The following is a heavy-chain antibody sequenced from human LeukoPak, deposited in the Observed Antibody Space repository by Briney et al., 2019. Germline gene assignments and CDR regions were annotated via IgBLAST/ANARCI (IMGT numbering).Heavy chain of an antibody. D-gene: IGHD3-3*01. J-gene: IGHJ5*02. CDR1: GGSFSGYY. Sequence: PSETLSLTCAVYGGSFSGYYWSWIRQPPGKGLEWIGEISHSGSTNYNPSLKSRVTISVDTSKNQFSLKLSSVTAVDTAVYYCARSTIFGVAWGQGTLVTVSS. CDR3: ARSTIFGVA. V-gene: IGHV4-34*01. CDR2: ISHSGST.